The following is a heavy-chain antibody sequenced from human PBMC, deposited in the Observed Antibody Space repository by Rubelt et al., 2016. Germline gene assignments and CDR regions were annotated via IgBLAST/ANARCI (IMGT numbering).Heavy chain of an antibody. V-gene: IGHV4-34*01. Sequence: QVQLQQWGAGLLKPSETLSLTCAVYGGSFSGYYWSWIRQPPGKGLEWIGCIHYSGSTYYNPSLKSRVTISMDTSKNQFSLKLSSMTAADTAVYYCARGVRGWGQGILVTVSS. J-gene: IGHJ4*02. CDR2: IHYSGST. CDR3: ARGVRG. D-gene: IGHD3-16*01. CDR1: GGSFSGYY.